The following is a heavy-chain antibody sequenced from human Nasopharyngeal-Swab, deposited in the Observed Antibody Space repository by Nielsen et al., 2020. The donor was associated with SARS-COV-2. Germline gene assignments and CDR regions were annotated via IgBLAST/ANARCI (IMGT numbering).Heavy chain of an antibody. D-gene: IGHD3-16*01. V-gene: IGHV3-11*04. CDR1: GFTFSDYY. Sequence: GESLKISCAASGFTFSDYYMSWIRQAPGKGLEWVSYISSSGSTIYYADSVKGRFTISRDNAKNPLYLQMHSLRAEDTAVYYCARMIEAFDIWGQGTMVTVSS. CDR3: ARMIEAFDI. CDR2: ISSSGSTI. J-gene: IGHJ3*02.